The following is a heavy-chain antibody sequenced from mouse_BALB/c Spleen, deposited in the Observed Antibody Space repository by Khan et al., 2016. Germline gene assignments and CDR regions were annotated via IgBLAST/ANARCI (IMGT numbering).Heavy chain of an antibody. D-gene: IGHD2-1*01. CDR2: IWGDGST. V-gene: IGHV2-6-7*01. Sequence: QVQLKEPGPGSVALSQSLSITCTVSGFSLTGYGVNWVRQPPGKGLEWLGMIWGDGSTDYNSALKSRLSISKDNSKSLVSLKMNSLQTDDTARYYFARFLYYKPGVFAYWGQGTLVTVSA. CDR1: GFSLTGYG. J-gene: IGHJ3*01. CDR3: ARFLYYKPGVFAY.